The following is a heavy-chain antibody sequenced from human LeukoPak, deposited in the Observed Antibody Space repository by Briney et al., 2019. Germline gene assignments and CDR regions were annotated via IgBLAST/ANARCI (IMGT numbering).Heavy chain of an antibody. CDR3: ARADVMSSGWYLD. V-gene: IGHV4-59*01. CDR1: GGSSSSYY. D-gene: IGHD6-19*01. CDR2: IYYSGST. J-gene: IGHJ4*02. Sequence: PSETLSLTCTVSGGSSSSYYWSWIRQPPGKGLEWIGYIYYSGSTNYNPSLKSRVTISVDTSKNQFSLKLSSVTAADTAVYYCARADVMSSGWYLDWGQGTLVTVSS.